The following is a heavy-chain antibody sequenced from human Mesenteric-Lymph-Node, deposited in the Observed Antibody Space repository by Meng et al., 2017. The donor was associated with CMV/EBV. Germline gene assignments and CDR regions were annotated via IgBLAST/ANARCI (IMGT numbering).Heavy chain of an antibody. CDR3: AREVDYDFWSGYGY. Sequence: GGSLRLSCAASGFAFSDYYMSWIRQAPGKGLEWISYISSTSITIYYADSVKGRFTISRDNAKNSLFLQMNSLRAEDTAVYYCAREVDYDFWSGYGYWGQGTLVTVSS. V-gene: IGHV3-11*04. J-gene: IGHJ4*02. CDR2: ISSTSITI. D-gene: IGHD3-3*01. CDR1: GFAFSDYY.